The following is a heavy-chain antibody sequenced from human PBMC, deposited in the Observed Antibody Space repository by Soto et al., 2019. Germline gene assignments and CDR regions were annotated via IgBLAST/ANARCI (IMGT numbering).Heavy chain of an antibody. CDR1: GFTFSSYW. CDR2: VNSDGTTT. V-gene: IGHV3-74*01. CDR3: ARDHCSNTTCYTVWFDP. J-gene: IGHJ5*02. D-gene: IGHD2-2*02. Sequence: LRLSCAASGFTFSSYWMHWVRQAPGKGLVWVSRVNSDGTTTTYADSVKGRFTIFRDNAEKTLYLQMNSLRAEDTAVYYCARDHCSNTTCYTVWFDPWGQGTPVTVSS.